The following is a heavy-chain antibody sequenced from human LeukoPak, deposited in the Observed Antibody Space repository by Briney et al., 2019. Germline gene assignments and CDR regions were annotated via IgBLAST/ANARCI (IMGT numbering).Heavy chain of an antibody. Sequence: ASVKVSCKASGFSFTTYGFSWVRQAPGQGLECVGWISAHNGKTDSAQKFQGRVTMTTDTPTSTAYMELTSLRSDDTAEYYCARVGSSGLLGEFNYWGQGTRVTVSS. J-gene: IGHJ4*02. CDR2: ISAHNGKT. CDR3: ARVGSSGLLGEFNY. V-gene: IGHV1-18*01. CDR1: GFSFTTYG. D-gene: IGHD1-26*01.